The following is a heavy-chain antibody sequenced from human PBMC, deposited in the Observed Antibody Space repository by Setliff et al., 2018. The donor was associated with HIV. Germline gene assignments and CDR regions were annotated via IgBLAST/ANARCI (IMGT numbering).Heavy chain of an antibody. CDR1: GGSFNEYY. CDR3: ARDVARFDYDTGGYYVSHFDY. J-gene: IGHJ4*02. D-gene: IGHD3-22*01. CDR2: INHSGST. Sequence: PSETLSLTCAVYGGSFNEYYWNWIRQIPGKGLEWIGEINHSGSTNYNESLKRRLRISVDTSKNQFSVRLTSVTAADTAVYFCARDVARFDYDTGGYYVSHFDYWGQGIQVTVSS. V-gene: IGHV4-34*01.